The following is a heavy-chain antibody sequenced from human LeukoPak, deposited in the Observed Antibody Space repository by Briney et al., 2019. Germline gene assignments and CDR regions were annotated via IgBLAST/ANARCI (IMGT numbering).Heavy chain of an antibody. V-gene: IGHV3-23*01. CDR3: ARDLMGIAYRGAFYY. D-gene: IGHD6-13*01. J-gene: IGHJ4*02. Sequence: PGGSLRLSCAASGFTFTNYAMTWVRQAPGKRLEWVSSISGSDSKTYYADSLKGRFTISRDNAKNTVYLQMNSLRAEDTAVYYCARDLMGIAYRGAFYYWGQGTLVTVSS. CDR2: ISGSDSKT. CDR1: GFTFTNYA.